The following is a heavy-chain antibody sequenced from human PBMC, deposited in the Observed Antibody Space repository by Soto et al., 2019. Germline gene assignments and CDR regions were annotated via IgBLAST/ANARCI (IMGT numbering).Heavy chain of an antibody. CDR3: ARDPNANAFDI. CDR1: GASLSGYD. V-gene: IGHV4-34*02. Sequence: VQLQQWGAGLLKPSETLSLTCAVYGASLSGYDWSWVRQPPGKGLEWIGEINQSESTNYDPSLKSRVTIYMDTSKNQFSQWLSSMTATETAIDYCARDPNANAFDIWGRGTMVTVSS. J-gene: IGHJ3*02. CDR2: INQSEST.